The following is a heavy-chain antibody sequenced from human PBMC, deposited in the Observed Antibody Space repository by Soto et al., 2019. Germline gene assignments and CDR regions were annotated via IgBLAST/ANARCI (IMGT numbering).Heavy chain of an antibody. CDR1: GLSLTTSGVG. Sequence: ESGPTCEPTQTLTLTCTFSGLSLTTSGVGVGWFRQPPGKALEWLALIYWDDEKRYSPSLKSRLTITKDTFNNQVVLTMTNMDLVDTATYYCAPRIAGAPHRNNNWFDPWGQGTLVTVSS. J-gene: IGHJ5*02. D-gene: IGHD6-13*01. CDR2: IYWDDEK. V-gene: IGHV2-5*02. CDR3: APRIAGAPHRNNNWFDP.